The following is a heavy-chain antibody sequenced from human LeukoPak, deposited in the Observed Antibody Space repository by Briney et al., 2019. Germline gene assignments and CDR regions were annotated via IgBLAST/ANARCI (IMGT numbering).Heavy chain of an antibody. CDR2: TYYRSKWYN. D-gene: IGHD3-16*01. CDR1: GDSVSSNTAA. CDR3: ARDWWGTNYGLYLGYFDY. V-gene: IGHV6-1*01. J-gene: IGHJ4*02. Sequence: SQTLSLTCAISGDSVSSNTAAWNWIRQSPSRGLEWLGRTYYRSKWYNDYAVSVKSRITINPDTSKNQFSLQLNSVTPEDTAVYYCARDWWGTNYGLYLGYFDYWGQGTLVTVSS.